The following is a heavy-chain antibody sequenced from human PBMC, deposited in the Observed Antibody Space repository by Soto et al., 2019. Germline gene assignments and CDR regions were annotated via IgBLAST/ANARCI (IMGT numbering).Heavy chain of an antibody. CDR3: VRDGNSLTTSGYGNWFDP. J-gene: IGHJ5*02. D-gene: IGHD6-25*01. CDR2: INSDASHT. V-gene: IGHV3-74*01. Sequence: EVQLVESGGGLVEPGGSLRLSCAASGFTFSTYWMHWIRQVPGKGLECVSRINSDASHTYYADSVKGRFTISRDNAKNTLHLQMNSLRAEDTAVYYSVRDGNSLTTSGYGNWFDPWGQGTLVSVSS. CDR1: GFTFSTYW.